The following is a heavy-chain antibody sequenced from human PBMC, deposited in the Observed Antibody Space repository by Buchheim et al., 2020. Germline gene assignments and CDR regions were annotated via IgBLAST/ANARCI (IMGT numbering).Heavy chain of an antibody. CDR2: INRNSGGT. CDR3: ARDPEYCGGDCYPPHVDYYGMDV. J-gene: IGHJ6*02. CDR1: GYTFTGYY. Sequence: QVQLVQSGAEVKKPGASVKVSCKASGYTFTGYYMHWVRQAPGQGLEWMGWINRNSGGTNYAQKFQGWVTMTRDTSISTAYMELSRLRSDDTAVYYCARDPEYCGGDCYPPHVDYYGMDVWGQGTT. V-gene: IGHV1-2*04. D-gene: IGHD2-21*02.